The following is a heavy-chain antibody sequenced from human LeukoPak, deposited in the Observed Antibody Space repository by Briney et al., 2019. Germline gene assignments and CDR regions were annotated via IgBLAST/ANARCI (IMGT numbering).Heavy chain of an antibody. CDR3: ARDGSGSYYYYYYYMDV. V-gene: IGHV4-34*01. D-gene: IGHD3-10*01. J-gene: IGHJ6*03. Sequence: SETLSLTCAVYGGSFSGYYWSWLRQPPGKGLEWIGEINHNGSTNYKPSLKSRVTISVDTSKHQFSLKLSSVTAADTAVYYCARDGSGSYYYYYYYMDVWGKGTTVTVSS. CDR1: GGSFSGYY. CDR2: INHNGST.